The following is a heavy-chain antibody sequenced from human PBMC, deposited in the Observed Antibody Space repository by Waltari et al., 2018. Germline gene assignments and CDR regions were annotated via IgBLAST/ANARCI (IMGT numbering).Heavy chain of an antibody. D-gene: IGHD3-22*01. CDR1: GFTFSSYG. V-gene: IGHV3-33*01. CDR3: ASNHNYYDSSGYYPGIY. Sequence: QVQLVESGGGVVQPGRSLRLSCAASGFTFSSYGMHWVRQAPGTGLEWVAVIWYDGSNKYYADSVKGRFTISRDNSKNTLYLQINSLRAEDTAVYYCASNHNYYDSSGYYPGIYWGQGTLVTVSS. CDR2: IWYDGSNK. J-gene: IGHJ4*02.